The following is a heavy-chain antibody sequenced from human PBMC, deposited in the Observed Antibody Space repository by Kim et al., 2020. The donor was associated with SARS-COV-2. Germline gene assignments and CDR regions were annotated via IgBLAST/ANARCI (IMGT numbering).Heavy chain of an antibody. CDR3: ASKLKGRYGSGSYDY. CDR2: IYSGGST. J-gene: IGHJ4*02. V-gene: IGHV3-53*01. CDR1: GFTVSSNY. D-gene: IGHD3-10*01. Sequence: GGSLRLSCAASGFTVSSNYMSWVRQAPGKGLEWVSVIYSGGSTYYADSVKGRFTISRDNSKNTLYLQMNSLRAEDTAVYYCASKLKGRYGSGSYDYWGQGTLVTVS.